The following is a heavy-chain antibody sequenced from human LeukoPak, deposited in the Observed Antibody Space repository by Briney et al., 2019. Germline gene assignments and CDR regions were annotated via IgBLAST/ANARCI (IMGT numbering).Heavy chain of an antibody. CDR2: IYHSGST. D-gene: IGHD6-13*01. CDR1: GYSNSSGYY. Sequence: PSETLSLTCAVSGYSNSSGYYWGWSRPPPGKGLEWIGSIYHSGSTYYNPSLKSRVTISVDTSKNQFSLKLSSVTAADTAVYYCARVPFIAAAGTNWFDPWGQGTLVTVSS. J-gene: IGHJ5*02. V-gene: IGHV4-38-2*01. CDR3: ARVPFIAAAGTNWFDP.